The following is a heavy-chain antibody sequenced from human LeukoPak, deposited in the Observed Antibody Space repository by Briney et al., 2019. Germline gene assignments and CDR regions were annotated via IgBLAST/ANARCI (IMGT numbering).Heavy chain of an antibody. V-gene: IGHV4-34*01. J-gene: IGHJ4*02. D-gene: IGHD3-10*01. Sequence: SETLSLTCAVYGGSFSGYYWSWIRQPPGKGLEWIGEINHSGSTNYNPSLKSRVTTSVDTSKNQFSLKLSSVTAADTAVYYCARSYYGSGRYGPHFDYWGQGTLVTVSS. CDR1: GGSFSGYY. CDR2: INHSGST. CDR3: ARSYYGSGRYGPHFDY.